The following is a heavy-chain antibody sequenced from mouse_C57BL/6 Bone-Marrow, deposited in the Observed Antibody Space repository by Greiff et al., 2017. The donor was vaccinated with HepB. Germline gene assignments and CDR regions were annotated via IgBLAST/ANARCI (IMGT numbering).Heavy chain of an antibody. CDR3: ARDSPWFAY. CDR1: GFTFSDYG. J-gene: IGHJ3*01. D-gene: IGHD2-12*01. CDR2: ISSGSSTI. V-gene: IGHV5-17*01. Sequence: DVKLVESGGGLVKPGGSLKLSCAASGFTFSDYGMHWVRQAPEKGLEWVAYISSGSSTIYYADTVKGRITISRDNAKNTLFLQMTSLRSEDTAMYYCARDSPWFAYWGQGTLVTVSA.